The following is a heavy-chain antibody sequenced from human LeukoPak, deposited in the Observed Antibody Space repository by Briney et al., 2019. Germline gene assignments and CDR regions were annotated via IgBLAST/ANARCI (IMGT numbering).Heavy chain of an antibody. J-gene: IGHJ5*02. CDR1: GFTFNKYA. CDR2: ISYDGSNK. CDR3: AKEGYDSSGYYYP. Sequence: PGGSLRLSCSASGFTFNKYAVHWVRQAPGKGLEWVAVISYDGSNKYYADSVKGRFTISRDNSKNTLYLQMNSLRAEDTAVYYCAKEGYDSSGYYYPWGQGTLVTVSS. V-gene: IGHV3-30*04. D-gene: IGHD3-22*01.